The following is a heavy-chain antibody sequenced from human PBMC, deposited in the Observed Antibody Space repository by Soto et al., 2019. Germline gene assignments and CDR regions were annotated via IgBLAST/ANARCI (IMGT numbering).Heavy chain of an antibody. J-gene: IGHJ5*02. CDR1: GFSFTGYY. Sequence: ASVKVSCKASGFSFTGYYIHWLRQAPGQGLEWMGWINAHSGGTEYAQKFQRRVTLTRDTSIATAYLTLTSLTSDDTALYYCAKDFTRQLAYWLDPWGQGTKVTVSS. CDR2: INAHSGGT. V-gene: IGHV1-2*02. CDR3: AKDFTRQLAYWLDP. D-gene: IGHD6-6*01.